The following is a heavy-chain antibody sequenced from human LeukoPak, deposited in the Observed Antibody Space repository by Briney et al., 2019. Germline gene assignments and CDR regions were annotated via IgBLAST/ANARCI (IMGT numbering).Heavy chain of an antibody. CDR2: IKQDGSEK. J-gene: IGHJ2*01. CDR3: AKDRTVGASYWYFDL. Sequence: GGSLRLSCAASGFTFSSYWVSWVRQAPGKGLEWVANIKQDGSEKYYADSVKGRFTISRDSSKNTLFLHMNSLRVEDTAIYYCAKDRTVGASYWYFDLWGRGTLVTVSS. CDR1: GFTFSSYW. V-gene: IGHV3-7*03. D-gene: IGHD1-26*01.